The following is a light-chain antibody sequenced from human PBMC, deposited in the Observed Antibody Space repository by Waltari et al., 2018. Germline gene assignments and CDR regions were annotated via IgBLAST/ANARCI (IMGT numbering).Light chain of an antibody. CDR2: EVS. CDR1: QSLLDSEDGNTY. Sequence: DIVMTQTPLSLPVTLGEPASISCRSSQSLLDSEDGNTYLEWYLQKPGQSPQLLIYEVSHPASAVPDRLSVSGSDTECTLKISEVEAEDVGGYYRRQALEFPRTFGQGTKVEIK. J-gene: IGKJ1*01. V-gene: IGKV2-40*01. CDR3: RQALEFPRT.